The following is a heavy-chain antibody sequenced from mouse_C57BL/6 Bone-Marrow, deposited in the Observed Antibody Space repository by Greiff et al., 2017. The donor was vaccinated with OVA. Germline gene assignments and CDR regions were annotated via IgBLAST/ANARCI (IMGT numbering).Heavy chain of an antibody. D-gene: IGHD1-2*01. V-gene: IGHV1-74*01. J-gene: IGHJ3*01. CDR1: GYTFTSYW. CDR2: IHPSDSDT. Sequence: QVQLQQSGAELVKPGASVKVSCKASGYTFTSYWMHWVKQRPGQGLEWIGRIHPSDSDTNYNQKFKGKATLTVDKSSSTSYMQRSSLTSEDSAVYYCATISAWFVYWGQGTLVTVSA. CDR3: ATISAWFVY.